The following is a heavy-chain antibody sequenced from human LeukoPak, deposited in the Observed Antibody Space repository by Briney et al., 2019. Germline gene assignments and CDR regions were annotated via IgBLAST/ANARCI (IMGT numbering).Heavy chain of an antibody. J-gene: IGHJ4*02. D-gene: IGHD3-3*01. CDR1: GFTFDDYA. Sequence: GGSLRLSCAASGFTFDDYAMHWVRQAPGKGLEWVSGISWNSGSIGYADSVKGRFTISRDISKNTLYLQMNSLRAEDTAVYYCAKDLMEWSPTYYFDYWGQGTLVTVSS. V-gene: IGHV3-9*01. CDR3: AKDLMEWSPTYYFDY. CDR2: ISWNSGSI.